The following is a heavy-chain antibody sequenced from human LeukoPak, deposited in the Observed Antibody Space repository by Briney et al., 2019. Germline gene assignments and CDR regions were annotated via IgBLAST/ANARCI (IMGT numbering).Heavy chain of an antibody. V-gene: IGHV1-18*01. Sequence: ASVKVSCKASGYTFTSYGISWVRQAPGQGLEWMRWISAYNGNTNYAQKLQGRVTMTTDTSTSTAYMELRSLRSDDTAVYYCARNKYYYDSSGPLLYYFDYWGQGTLVTVSS. CDR1: GYTFTSYG. D-gene: IGHD3-22*01. CDR2: ISAYNGNT. CDR3: ARNKYYYDSSGPLLYYFDY. J-gene: IGHJ4*02.